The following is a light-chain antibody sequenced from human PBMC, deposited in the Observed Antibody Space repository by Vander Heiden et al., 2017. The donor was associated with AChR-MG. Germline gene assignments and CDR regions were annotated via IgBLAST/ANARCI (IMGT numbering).Light chain of an antibody. J-gene: IGKJ2*01. CDR3: QQYGSSLVA. Sequence: EIVLTQSPGTLSLSPGERATPSCEARQSVSSSCLAWYQQKPGQDPRILIYGASSRATGIPDRFSGSGSGTDFTLTISRLEPEDFAVYYCQQYGSSLVAFGQGTKLEIK. CDR2: GAS. V-gene: IGKV3-20*01. CDR1: QSVSSSC.